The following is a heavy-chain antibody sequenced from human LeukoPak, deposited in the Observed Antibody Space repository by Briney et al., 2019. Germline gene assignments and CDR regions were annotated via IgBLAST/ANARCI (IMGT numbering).Heavy chain of an antibody. D-gene: IGHD3-3*01. CDR2: ISGSGGST. V-gene: IGHV3-23*01. J-gene: IGHJ4*02. CDR1: GFTFSSYA. Sequence: PGGSLRLSCEASGFTFSSYAMSWVRQAPGKGLEWVSAISGSGGSTYYADSVKGRFTISRDNSKNTLYLQMNSLRAEDTAVYYCPSTYYDFWSGYYPFDYWGQGTLVTVSS. CDR3: PSTYYDFWSGYYPFDY.